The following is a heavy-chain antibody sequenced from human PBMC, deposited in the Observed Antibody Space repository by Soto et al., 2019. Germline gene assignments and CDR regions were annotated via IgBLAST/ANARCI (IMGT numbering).Heavy chain of an antibody. J-gene: IGHJ6*02. Sequence: AAVKVSCKASRGTFSSYAISWVRQAPGQGXEWMGGIIPIFGTANYAQKFQGRVTITADESTSTAYMELSSLRSEDTAVYYCASRTHRGSGSLLDYYYYGMDVWGQGTTVTVSS. D-gene: IGHD3-10*01. CDR3: ASRTHRGSGSLLDYYYYGMDV. V-gene: IGHV1-69*13. CDR1: RGTFSSYA. CDR2: IIPIFGTA.